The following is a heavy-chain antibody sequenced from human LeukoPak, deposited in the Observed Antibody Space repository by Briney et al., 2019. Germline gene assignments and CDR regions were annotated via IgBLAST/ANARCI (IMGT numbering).Heavy chain of an antibody. V-gene: IGHV4-34*01. CDR2: INHSGST. CDR1: GGSFGGYY. D-gene: IGHD3-3*01. Sequence: SETLSLTCAVYGGSFGGYYWSWIRQPPGKGLEWIGEINHSGSTNYNPSLKSRVTISVDTSKNQFSLKLSSVTAADTAVYYCARGFWSGYQFDYWGQGTLVTVSS. CDR3: ARGFWSGYQFDY. J-gene: IGHJ4*02.